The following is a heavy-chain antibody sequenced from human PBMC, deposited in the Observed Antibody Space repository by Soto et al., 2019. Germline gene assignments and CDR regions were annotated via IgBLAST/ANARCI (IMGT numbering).Heavy chain of an antibody. CDR2: INPNSGGT. CDR1: GYTFTGYY. CDR3: AREGEQQLPYKYFQH. Sequence: SLKVSCKASGYTFTGYYMHCVRQAPGQGLEWMGWINPNSGGTNYAQKVQGWVTMTRDTSISTAYMELSRLRSDDTAVYYCAREGEQQLPYKYFQHWGQGTLVTVSS. J-gene: IGHJ1*01. V-gene: IGHV1-2*04. D-gene: IGHD6-13*01.